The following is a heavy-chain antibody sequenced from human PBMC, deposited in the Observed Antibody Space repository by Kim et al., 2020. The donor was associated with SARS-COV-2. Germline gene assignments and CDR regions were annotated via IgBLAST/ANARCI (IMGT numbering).Heavy chain of an antibody. CDR1: GFTFGDYA. V-gene: IGHV3-49*04. CDR2: IRSKAYGGTT. J-gene: IGHJ6*02. CDR3: TRVKALLWFGERIIGDYYGRDV. Sequence: GGSLRLSCTASGFTFGDYAMSWVRQAPGKGLEWVGFIRSKAYGGTTEYAASVKGRFTISRDDSKSIAYLQMNSLKTEDTAVYYCTRVKALLWFGERIIGDYYGRDVWGQGTTVTVSS. D-gene: IGHD3-10*01.